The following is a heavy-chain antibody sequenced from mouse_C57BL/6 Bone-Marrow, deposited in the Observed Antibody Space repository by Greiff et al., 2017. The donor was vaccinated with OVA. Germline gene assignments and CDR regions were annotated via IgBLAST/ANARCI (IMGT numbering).Heavy chain of an antibody. D-gene: IGHD4-1*01. CDR3: ARTGTKGYFDY. J-gene: IGHJ2*01. CDR1: GYTFTSYW. CDR2: IDPSDSYT. Sequence: QVQLKQPGAELVMPGASVKLSCKASGYTFTSYWMHWVKQRPGQGLEWIGEIDPSDSYTNYNQKFKGKSTLTVDKSSSTAYMQLSSLTSEDSAVYYCARTGTKGYFDYWGQGTTLTVSS. V-gene: IGHV1-69*01.